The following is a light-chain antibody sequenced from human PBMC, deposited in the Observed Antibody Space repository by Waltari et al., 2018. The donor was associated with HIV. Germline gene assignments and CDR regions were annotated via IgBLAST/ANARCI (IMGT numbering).Light chain of an antibody. Sequence: QSVLTQPPSASGTPGQRVTISCSGSSSNIGSNYVYWYQQLPGTTPKLLIYRNKQRPPGVPDRVSGSKSGTSTSLAISVLRSEDEADYYCAAWDDSLSAPVFGGGTKLTVL. CDR1: SSNIGSNY. V-gene: IGLV1-47*01. CDR3: AAWDDSLSAPV. CDR2: RNK. J-gene: IGLJ3*02.